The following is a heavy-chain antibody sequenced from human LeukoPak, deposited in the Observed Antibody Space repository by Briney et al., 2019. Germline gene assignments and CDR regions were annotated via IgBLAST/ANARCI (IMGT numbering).Heavy chain of an antibody. CDR3: AKRVPYSSSSVYFDY. V-gene: IGHV3-23*01. D-gene: IGHD6-6*01. CDR1: GFTFNNSA. J-gene: IGHJ4*02. CDR2: ISDDGRNT. Sequence: GGSLRLSCAASGFTFNNSAMNWVRQAPGKGLEWVSSISDDGRNTYYTDSVKGRFTVSRDNSKNTLYLQMNSLRDEDTAVYYCAKRVPYSSSSVYFDYWGQGILVTVSS.